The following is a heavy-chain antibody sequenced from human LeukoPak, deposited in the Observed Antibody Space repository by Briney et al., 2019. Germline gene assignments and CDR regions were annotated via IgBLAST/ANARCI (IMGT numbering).Heavy chain of an antibody. CDR3: ARAFQSLGGLSLPDY. CDR1: GYSFTNYA. D-gene: IGHD3-16*02. V-gene: IGHV7-4-1*02. CDR2: IRASTGNP. Sequence: ASVKVSCKASGYSFTNYAMNWVRQAPGQGLEWIGRIRASTGNPTYAQGFTGRFVFFLVDSVSTTYLQISSLKAEDTAVYFCARAFQSLGGLSLPDYWGQGTLVTVSS. J-gene: IGHJ4*02.